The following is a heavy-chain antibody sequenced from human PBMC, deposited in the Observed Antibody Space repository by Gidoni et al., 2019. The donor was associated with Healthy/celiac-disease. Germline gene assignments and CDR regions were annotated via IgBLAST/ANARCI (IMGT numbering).Heavy chain of an antibody. CDR3: ARRGYSYGYYYYYMDV. CDR2: INHSGST. V-gene: IGHV4-34*01. CDR1: GESFSGYY. D-gene: IGHD5-18*01. J-gene: IGHJ6*03. Sequence: QVQLQQWGAGLLKPSETLSRTCAVYGESFSGYYWSWIRQPPGKGLEWIEEINHSGSTNYNPSLKSRVTISVDTSKNQFSLKLSSVTAADTAVYYCARRGYSYGYYYYYMDVWGKGTTVTVSS.